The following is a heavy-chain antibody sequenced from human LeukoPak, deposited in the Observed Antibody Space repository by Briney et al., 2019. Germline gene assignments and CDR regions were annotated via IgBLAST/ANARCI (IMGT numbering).Heavy chain of an antibody. CDR3: ARAIRFGYYGMDV. V-gene: IGHV3-11*06. J-gene: IGHJ6*02. CDR1: GFTFSDYY. CDR2: ISSSSSYT. Sequence: GGSLRLSCAASGFTFSDYYMSWIRQAPGKGLKWVSYISSSSSYTNYADSVKGRFTISRDNAKNSLYLQMNSLRAEDTAVYYCARAIRFGYYGMDVWGQGTTVTVSS. D-gene: IGHD3-10*01.